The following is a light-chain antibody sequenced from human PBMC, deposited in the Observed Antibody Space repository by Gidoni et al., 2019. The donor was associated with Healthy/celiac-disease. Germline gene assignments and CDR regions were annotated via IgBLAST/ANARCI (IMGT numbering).Light chain of an antibody. CDR3: QQSYSTFVT. V-gene: IGKV1-39*01. Sequence: DIQMTQSPSSLSASVGDRVTITCRASQSISSYLNWYQQKPGKAPKLLIYAASSLQSGVPSRFSGSGSGTDFTITISSLQPEDFATYYCQQSYSTFVTFGQGTKVEIK. CDR2: AAS. CDR1: QSISSY. J-gene: IGKJ1*01.